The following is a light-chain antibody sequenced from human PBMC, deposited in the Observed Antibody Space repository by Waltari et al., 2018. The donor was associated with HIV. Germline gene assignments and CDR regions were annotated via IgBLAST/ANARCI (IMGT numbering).Light chain of an antibody. CDR2: GAF. Sequence: DIPMTQSPSSLSASVGDTVTIFCRASHDKRNYVAWFQKQPGKVPNLLVHGAFIGQRVIPDRFSGSGSGTDYTLTINGLEAEDFASYFCQQYHGVPLTFGGGTRVDI. CDR1: HDKRNY. CDR3: QQYHGVPLT. V-gene: IGKV1-NL1*01. J-gene: IGKJ4*01.